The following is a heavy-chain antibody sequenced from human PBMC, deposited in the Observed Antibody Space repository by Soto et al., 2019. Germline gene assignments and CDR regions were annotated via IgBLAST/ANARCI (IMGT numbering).Heavy chain of an antibody. CDR1: GGTFSSYA. D-gene: IGHD2-21*01. CDR2: IIPIFGTA. V-gene: IGHV1-69*01. J-gene: IGHJ5*02. Sequence: QVQLVQSGAEVKKPGSSVKVYCKASGGTFSSYAISWVRQAPGQGLEWMGGIIPIFGTANYAQKFQGRVTITADESTSRAYVELGSLSAEDTAVYYCARDLDPVAVNTARQYNWFDPWGQGALVTVSS. CDR3: ARDLDPVAVNTARQYNWFDP.